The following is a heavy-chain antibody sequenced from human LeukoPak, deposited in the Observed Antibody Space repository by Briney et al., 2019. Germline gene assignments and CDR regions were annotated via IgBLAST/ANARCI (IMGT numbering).Heavy chain of an antibody. Sequence: SETLSLTCAVYGGSFSGYYCSWIRQPPGKGLEWIGEINHSGSTNYNPSLKSRVTISVDTSKNQFSLKLSSVTAADTAVYYCARGMTNYYDSSGYYPFRYWGQGTLVTVSS. CDR2: INHSGST. CDR3: ARGMTNYYDSSGYYPFRY. D-gene: IGHD3-22*01. J-gene: IGHJ4*02. V-gene: IGHV4-34*01. CDR1: GGSFSGYY.